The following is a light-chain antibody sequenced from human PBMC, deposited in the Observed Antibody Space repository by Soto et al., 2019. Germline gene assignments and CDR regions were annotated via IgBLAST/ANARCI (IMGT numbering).Light chain of an antibody. CDR3: QQRSNWPPFT. CDR2: DAS. CDR1: QSVSSY. Sequence: EIVLTQSPATLSLSPGERATLSCRASQSVSSYLAWYQQKPGQAPRLLIYDASNRATGIPARFSGSGSGTEFTLTISSLEPEDFAVYYCQQRSNWPPFTFGGGTEVEIK. J-gene: IGKJ4*01. V-gene: IGKV3-11*01.